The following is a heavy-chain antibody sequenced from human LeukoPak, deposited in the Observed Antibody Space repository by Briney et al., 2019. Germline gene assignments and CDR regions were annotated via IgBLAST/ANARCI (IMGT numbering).Heavy chain of an antibody. V-gene: IGHV4-59*01. J-gene: IGHJ3*02. CDR1: GGSISSSY. Sequence: PSETLSLTCTVSGGSISSSYWSWIRQSPGKGLEWVGYIHHSGNTNSNPPLKSRATISVDTPKNQFSLKLSSVTAADTAVYYCVRWQYCGGNCYFSAFDIWGQGTMVTVSS. CDR3: VRWQYCGGNCYFSAFDI. CDR2: IHHSGNT. D-gene: IGHD2-21*01.